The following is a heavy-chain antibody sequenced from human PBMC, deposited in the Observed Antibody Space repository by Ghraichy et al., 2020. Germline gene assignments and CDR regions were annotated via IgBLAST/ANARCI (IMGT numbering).Heavy chain of an antibody. J-gene: IGHJ6*03. CDR3: ARGYYYDTSGYHRDV. Sequence: LRLSCAVSGGSIYSGGSFWSWIRQPPGKGLEWIGYIYYSGSTYYNPSLKSRLTISVDTSRYEFSLRLSSVTAADTAVYYCARGYYYDTSGYHRDVWGKGTTVIVAS. CDR1: GGSIYSGGSF. V-gene: IGHV4-30-4*07. D-gene: IGHD3-22*01. CDR2: IYYSGST.